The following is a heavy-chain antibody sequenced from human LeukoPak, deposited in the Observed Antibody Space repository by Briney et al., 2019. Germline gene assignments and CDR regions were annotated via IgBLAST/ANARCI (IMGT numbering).Heavy chain of an antibody. CDR3: ARLYGLSSGWSDAFDI. D-gene: IGHD6-19*01. J-gene: IGHJ3*02. CDR1: GGSISSGGYY. CDR2: IYYSGST. Sequence: SETLSLTCTVSGGSISSGGYYWSWIRQHPGKGLEWIEYIYYSGSTYYNPSLKSRVTISVDTSKNQFSLKLSSVTAADTAVYYCARLYGLSSGWSDAFDIWGQGTMVTVSS. V-gene: IGHV4-31*03.